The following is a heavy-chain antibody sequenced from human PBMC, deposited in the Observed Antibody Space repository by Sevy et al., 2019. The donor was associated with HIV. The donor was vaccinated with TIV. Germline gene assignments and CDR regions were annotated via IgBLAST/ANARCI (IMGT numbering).Heavy chain of an antibody. CDR1: GFTFSSNW. D-gene: IGHD3-22*01. CDR3: ARAQQITMLVVIGGLYFDF. Sequence: GGSLRLSCATSGFTFSSNWMTWVRQAPGKGLEWVANVKQDMSEKYYADSVKGRFTISRDNAKNSLYLEMNNLRAEDTAVYYCARAQQITMLVVIGGLYFDFWGQGTLVTVSS. CDR2: VKQDMSEK. J-gene: IGHJ4*02. V-gene: IGHV3-7*01.